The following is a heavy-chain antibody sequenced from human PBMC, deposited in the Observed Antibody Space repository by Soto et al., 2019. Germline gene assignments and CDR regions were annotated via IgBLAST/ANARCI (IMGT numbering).Heavy chain of an antibody. CDR2: TYYRSKWYN. Sequence: SQTLSLTCAISGDSVSSNSAAWNWIRQSPSRGLEWLGRTYYRSKWYNDYAVSVKSRITINPDTSKNQFSLQLNSVTPEDTAVYYCARDFLNVVPDAIPFDYWGQGTLVTVSS. CDR3: ARDFLNVVPDAIPFDY. D-gene: IGHD2-2*02. V-gene: IGHV6-1*01. J-gene: IGHJ4*02. CDR1: GDSVSSNSAA.